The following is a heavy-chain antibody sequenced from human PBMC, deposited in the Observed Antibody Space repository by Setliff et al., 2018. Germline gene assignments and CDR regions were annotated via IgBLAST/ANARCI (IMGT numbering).Heavy chain of an antibody. D-gene: IGHD1-1*01. Sequence: GGSLRLSCAASGFSFSSYWMHWVRQGPGKGLVWVSRISSDESRTNYAGSVKGRFTISRDNAKNTLYLQMNSLRAEDTAVYYCARDRGGDGNYYMDVWGKGTTVTVSS. CDR3: ARDRGGDGNYYMDV. CDR1: GFSFSSYW. V-gene: IGHV3-74*01. J-gene: IGHJ6*03. CDR2: ISSDESRT.